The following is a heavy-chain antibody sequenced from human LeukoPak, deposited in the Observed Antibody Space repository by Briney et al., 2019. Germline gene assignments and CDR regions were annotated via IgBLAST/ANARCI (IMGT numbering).Heavy chain of an antibody. J-gene: IGHJ5*02. CDR3: ARRGWFGELSTEYNWFDP. Sequence: GASVKVSCKASGYTFTSYDINWVRQATGQGLEWMGWMNPNSGNTGFAQKFLGRVTLTRNTSISTAYMELSSLRSEDTAVYYCARRGWFGELSTEYNWFDPWGQGTLVTVSS. CDR2: MNPNSGNT. V-gene: IGHV1-8*01. CDR1: GYTFTSYD. D-gene: IGHD3-10*01.